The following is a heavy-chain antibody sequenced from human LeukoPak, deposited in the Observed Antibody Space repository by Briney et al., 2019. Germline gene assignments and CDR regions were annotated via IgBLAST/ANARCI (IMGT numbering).Heavy chain of an antibody. CDR3: ARSSQVIPAARFDY. Sequence: SETLSLTCTVSGGSIRGSTYYWGWIRQPPGKGLEWIGSIYYSGSTYYNPSLKSRVTISVDTSKNQFSLKLNSVTAADTATYFCARSSQVIPAARFDYWGQGTPVTVSS. J-gene: IGHJ4*02. V-gene: IGHV4-39*01. CDR2: IYYSGST. D-gene: IGHD2-2*01. CDR1: GGSIRGSTYY.